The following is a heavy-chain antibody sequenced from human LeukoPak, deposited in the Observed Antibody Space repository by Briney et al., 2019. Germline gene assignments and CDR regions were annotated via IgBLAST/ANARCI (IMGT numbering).Heavy chain of an antibody. CDR2: IYPADSNT. CDR3: ARVRSGHHYDY. Sequence: GESLKISCKGSGYSFTTYWIGWVRHMPGKGLEWMGFIYPADSNTRYSPSFQGQVTISVDTSISTAYLQWSSLGASDTAMYYCARVRSGHHYDYWGQGTLVTVSS. CDR1: GYSFTTYW. V-gene: IGHV5-51*01. D-gene: IGHD5-12*01. J-gene: IGHJ4*02.